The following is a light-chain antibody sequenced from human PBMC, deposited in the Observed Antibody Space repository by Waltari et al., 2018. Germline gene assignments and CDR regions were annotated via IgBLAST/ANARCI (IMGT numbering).Light chain of an antibody. J-gene: IGKJ2*01. CDR2: PAS. V-gene: IGKV1-39*01. CDR1: QSISYY. Sequence: DIQMTQSPSSLSASVGDRVTITCRASQSISYYLNWYQHKPGKVPKVLIFPASGLQTGVTSRFSGSGSGTDFTLTITSLQPEDVAIYYCQQSYSTPYTFGQGTKLEI. CDR3: QQSYSTPYT.